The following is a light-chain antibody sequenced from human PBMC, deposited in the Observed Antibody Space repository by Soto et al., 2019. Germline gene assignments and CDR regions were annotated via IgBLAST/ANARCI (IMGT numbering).Light chain of an antibody. J-gene: IGKJ5*01. CDR1: QRVSSGY. CDR2: GAS. V-gene: IGKV3-20*01. Sequence: EMVLIRSPATLSLSPMERATLSCMASQRVSSGYLAWYQQKPGQAPRLLIYGASSRATGIPDRFSGRGSGTDFTLTISRLEPEDFAVYYCQQYGSSPPSSTFGQGTRLENK. CDR3: QQYGSSPPSST.